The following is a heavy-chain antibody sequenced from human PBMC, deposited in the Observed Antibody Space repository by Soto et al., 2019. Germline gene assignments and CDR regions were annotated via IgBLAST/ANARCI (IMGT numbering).Heavy chain of an antibody. CDR3: ARVERGTATTVVDAFDI. CDR1: GGSFSGNY. D-gene: IGHD1-1*01. J-gene: IGHJ3*02. V-gene: IGHV4-34*01. CDR2: MSHSGST. Sequence: SETLSLTCAVYGGSFSGNYWSWIRQPPGKGLEWMGEMSHSGSTNFNPSLKSRVTISVDTSTNQFSLKMSSVTAADTALYYCARVERGTATTVVDAFDIWGPGTMVTVSS.